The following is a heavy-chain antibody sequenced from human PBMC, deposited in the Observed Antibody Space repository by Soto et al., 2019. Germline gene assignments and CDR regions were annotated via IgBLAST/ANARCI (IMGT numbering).Heavy chain of an antibody. J-gene: IGHJ4*02. CDR2: MNPNSGNT. D-gene: IGHD2-2*01. CDR3: ARAPVGCSSTSCYVSYDY. V-gene: IGHV1-8*01. Sequence: GASVKVSCKASGYTFTSYDINWVRQANGQGLEWMGWMNPNSGNTGYAQKFQGRVTMTRNTSISTAYMELSSLRSEDTAVYYCARAPVGCSSTSCYVSYDYWGQGTLVTVSS. CDR1: GYTFTSYD.